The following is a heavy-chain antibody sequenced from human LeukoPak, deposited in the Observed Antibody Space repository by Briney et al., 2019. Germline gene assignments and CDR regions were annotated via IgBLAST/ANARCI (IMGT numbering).Heavy chain of an antibody. CDR3: ARAMWRDGYNWNWFDP. CDR2: ISAYNGNT. V-gene: IGHV1-18*01. D-gene: IGHD5-24*01. J-gene: IGHJ5*02. Sequence: ASVKVSCKASGYTFTSYGISWVRQAPGQGPEWMGWISAYNGNTNYAQKLQGRVTMTTDTSTSTAYMELRSLRSDDTAVYYCARAMWRDGYNWNWFDPWGQGTLVTVSS. CDR1: GYTFTSYG.